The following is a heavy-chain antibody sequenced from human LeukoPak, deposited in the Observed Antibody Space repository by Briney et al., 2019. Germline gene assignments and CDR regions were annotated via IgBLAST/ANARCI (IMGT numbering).Heavy chain of an antibody. Sequence: GGSLRLSCAASGFTFIIYGMSWVRQAPGKGLECVSTISGSGGSTYYADSVKGRFTISRDNSKNTLYLQINSLRAEDTAVYYCAKSPSSYDYVWGNYRPYNWFDPWGQGTLVAVSS. V-gene: IGHV3-23*01. D-gene: IGHD3-16*02. CDR3: AKSPSSYDYVWGNYRPYNWFDP. J-gene: IGHJ5*02. CDR2: ISGSGGST. CDR1: GFTFIIYG.